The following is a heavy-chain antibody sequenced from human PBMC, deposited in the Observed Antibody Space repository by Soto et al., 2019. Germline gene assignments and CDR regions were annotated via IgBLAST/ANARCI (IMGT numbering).Heavy chain of an antibody. J-gene: IGHJ4*02. CDR3: ARARAVAV. V-gene: IGHV3-7*05. CDR2: INRDGSET. CDR1: GFTFTNHH. Sequence: EVQLVESGGGLVQPGGSLRLSCVAFGFTFTNHHMTRVRQAPGKGLEWVANINRDGSETYYVDSVKGRFTISRDNAYNSLSLQMHSLRAEDTGTYYCARARAVAVWGQGTLVIVSS. D-gene: IGHD6-19*01.